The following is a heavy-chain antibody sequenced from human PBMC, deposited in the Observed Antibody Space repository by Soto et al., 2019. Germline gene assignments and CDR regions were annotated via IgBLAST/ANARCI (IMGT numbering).Heavy chain of an antibody. CDR2: IHYSGST. Sequence: SETLSLTCSVSGGSVSSGDSYWNWIRQNPGKGLEWIGFIHYSGSTYCSPSLKSRLSMSVDTSKNQFSLKLSSVTAADTAVYYCARRYGGNLDYWGQGTLVTVSS. CDR3: ARRYGGNLDY. J-gene: IGHJ4*02. D-gene: IGHD1-26*01. V-gene: IGHV4-30-4*08. CDR1: GGSVSSGDSY.